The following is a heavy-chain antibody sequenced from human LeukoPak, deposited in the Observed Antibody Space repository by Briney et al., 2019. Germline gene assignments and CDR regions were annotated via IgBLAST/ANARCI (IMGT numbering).Heavy chain of an antibody. CDR1: GFTFSSHS. CDR2: ISSSSSYI. CDR3: ASSTVTFYYYYMDV. J-gene: IGHJ6*03. V-gene: IGHV3-21*01. D-gene: IGHD4-17*01. Sequence: GGSLRLSCAASGFTFSSHSMNWVRQAPGKGLEWVSSISSSSSYIYYADSVKGRFTISRDNAKNSLYLQMNSLRAEDTAVYYCASSTVTFYYYYMDVWGKGTTVTVSS.